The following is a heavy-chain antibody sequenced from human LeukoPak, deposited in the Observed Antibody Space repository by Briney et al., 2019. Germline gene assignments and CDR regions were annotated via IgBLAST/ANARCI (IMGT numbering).Heavy chain of an antibody. CDR3: ARSHYYYDSSGYPCDAFDI. CDR2: INHSGST. CDR1: GGSFSGYY. J-gene: IGHJ3*02. V-gene: IGHV4-34*01. Sequence: SETLSLTCAVYGGSFSGYYWSWLRQPPGKGLEWIGEINHSGSTNYNPSLKSRVTISVDTSKNQFSLKLSSVTAADTAVYYCARSHYYYDSSGYPCDAFDIWGQGTMVTVSS. D-gene: IGHD3-22*01.